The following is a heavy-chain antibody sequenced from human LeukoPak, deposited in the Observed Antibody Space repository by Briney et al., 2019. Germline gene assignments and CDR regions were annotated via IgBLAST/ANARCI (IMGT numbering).Heavy chain of an antibody. V-gene: IGHV3-66*01. Sequence: GGSLRLSCVVSGVSFSVTNISWVRQAPGEGPEWVSVIYIEGYTYYADSVKGRFTISRDNSKNTVYLQMNSLKPEDTAVYYCVRDPRGGYEHFDYWGQGTLVTVSP. CDR1: GVSFSVTN. CDR3: VRDPRGGYEHFDY. J-gene: IGHJ4*02. CDR2: IYIEGYT. D-gene: IGHD2-2*01.